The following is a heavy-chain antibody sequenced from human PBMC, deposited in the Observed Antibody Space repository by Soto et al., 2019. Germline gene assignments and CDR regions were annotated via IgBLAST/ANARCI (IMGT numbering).Heavy chain of an antibody. CDR1: GYSFTSYW. V-gene: IGHV5-51*01. CDR3: ARQQGSGWSDKNYYFDY. Sequence: PGESLKISCKGSGYSFTSYWIGWVRQMPGKGLEWMGIIYPGDSDTRYGPSFQGQVTISADKSISTAYLQWSSLKASDTAMYYCARQQGSGWSDKNYYFDYWGQGTLVTVSS. CDR2: IYPGDSDT. J-gene: IGHJ4*02. D-gene: IGHD6-19*01.